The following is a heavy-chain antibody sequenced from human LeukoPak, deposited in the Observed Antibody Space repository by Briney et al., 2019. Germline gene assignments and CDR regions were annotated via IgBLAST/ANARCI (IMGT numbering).Heavy chain of an antibody. CDR3: AKDPVNGYSSGWYSLPFDY. D-gene: IGHD6-19*01. Sequence: GGSLRLSCAASGLTFSSYAMSWVRQAPGKGLEWVSAISGSGGSTYYADSVKGRFTISRDNSKNTLYLQMNSLRAEDTAVYYCAKDPVNGYSSGWYSLPFDYWGQGTLVTVSS. CDR1: GLTFSSYA. V-gene: IGHV3-23*01. CDR2: ISGSGGST. J-gene: IGHJ4*02.